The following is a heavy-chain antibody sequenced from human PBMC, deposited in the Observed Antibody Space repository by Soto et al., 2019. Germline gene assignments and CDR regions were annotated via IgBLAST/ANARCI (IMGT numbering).Heavy chain of an antibody. V-gene: IGHV4-39*01. CDR2: VYYSGST. Sequence: QLQLQESGPGLVKPSETLSLPCTVSANINCHYGVWIRQPPGKGLEWIGSVYYSGSTYYNAPLRGRATVSRDTSNSRLSLRLTSVTAADTAVYYCARATSYDGDSVTTYYMDIWGTGTSVTVSS. CDR1: ANINCHY. J-gene: IGHJ6*03. D-gene: IGHD4-17*01. CDR3: ARATSYDGDSVTTYYMDI.